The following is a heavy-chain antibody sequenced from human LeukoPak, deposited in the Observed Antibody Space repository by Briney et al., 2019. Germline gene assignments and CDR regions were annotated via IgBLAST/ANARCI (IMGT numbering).Heavy chain of an antibody. CDR3: ARDRPYTGGWRGFDY. D-gene: IGHD6-19*01. V-gene: IGHV1-69*13. Sequence: SVKVSCKASGGTFSRYAISWVRQAPGQGLEWMGGIIPMFGIANYAQKFQGRVTITADESTSTAYMELSSLRSEDTAVYYCARDRPYTGGWRGFDYWGQGTLSPSPQ. CDR2: IIPMFGIA. CDR1: GGTFSRYA. J-gene: IGHJ4*02.